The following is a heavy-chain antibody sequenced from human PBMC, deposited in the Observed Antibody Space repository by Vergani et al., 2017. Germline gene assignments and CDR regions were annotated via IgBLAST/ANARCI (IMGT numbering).Heavy chain of an antibody. V-gene: IGHV6-1*01. CDR2: TFYRSKWYT. J-gene: IGHJ5*02. D-gene: IGHD3-22*01. CDR1: GDSVSNTSAA. Sequence: QIQLQQSGPGLVKPSQTLSVTCAISGDSVSNTSAAWNWIRQSPSRGLEWLGRTFYRSKWYTDYAPSVKGRITINPVTSKNQFPLHLNSVTPEDTAVYFCARVAEKSYDSYNWFDPWGQGTLVTVSS. CDR3: ARVAEKSYDSYNWFDP.